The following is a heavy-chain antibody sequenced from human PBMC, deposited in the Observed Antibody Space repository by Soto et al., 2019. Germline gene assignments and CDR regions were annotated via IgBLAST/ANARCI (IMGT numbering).Heavy chain of an antibody. D-gene: IGHD5-12*01. J-gene: IGHJ6*02. CDR2: IYDGGST. CDR3: ARDYYRFNSGYGFSMDV. CDR1: GCIVSNNY. V-gene: IGHV3-66*01. Sequence: GGSLRLSCAASGCIVSNNYMSWVRQAPGKGLEWVSVIYDGGSTYYAESVKDRFTISRDNSKNTLYLQVNSLRAEDTAVYYCARDYYRFNSGYGFSMDVWGQGTTVTVSS.